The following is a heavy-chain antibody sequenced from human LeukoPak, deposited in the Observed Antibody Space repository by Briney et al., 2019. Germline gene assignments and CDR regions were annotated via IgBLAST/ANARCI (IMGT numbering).Heavy chain of an antibody. CDR2: IKTKAVGGTT. J-gene: IGHJ6*01. D-gene: IGHD3-3*01. CDR1: GITFSNAL. CDR3: TTATLLRYSEWTMFTTEGVYV. V-gene: IGHV3-15*01. Sequence: RGSPRLFRAASGITFSNALMNWVRQVPGKGLEWVGRIKTKAVGGTTDYSAPVKGKFIISRDDSKNPMYLQVNSPMREDTGIYYTTTATLLRYSEWTMFTTEGVYVWGRGTSVIVSS.